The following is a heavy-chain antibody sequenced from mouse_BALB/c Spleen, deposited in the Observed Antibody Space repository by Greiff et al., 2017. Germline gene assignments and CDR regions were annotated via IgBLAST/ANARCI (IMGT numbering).Heavy chain of an antibody. CDR2: ISSGGSYT. CDR3: TREYDG. J-gene: IGHJ3*01. D-gene: IGHD2-3*01. CDR1: GFTFSSYT. Sequence: EVMLVESGGGLVKPGGSLKLSCAASGFTFSSYTMSWVRQTPEKRLEWVATISSGGSYTYYPDSVKGRFTISRDNAKNTLYLHMSSLKSEDTAMYYCTREYDGWGQGTLVTVSA. V-gene: IGHV5-6-4*01.